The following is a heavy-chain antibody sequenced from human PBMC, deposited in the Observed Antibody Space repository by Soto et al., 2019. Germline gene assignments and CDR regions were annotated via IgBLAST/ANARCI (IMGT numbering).Heavy chain of an antibody. CDR1: GFTFTSSA. CDR3: AVLLTTGTTLSDY. Sequence: ASVKVSCKASGFTFTSSAVQWVRQARGQRLEWIGWIVVGSGDTNYAQKFQERVTITRDMSTSTAYMELSSLRSEDTAVYYCAVLLTTGTTLSDYWGQGTLVTVSS. CDR2: IVVGSGDT. D-gene: IGHD1-1*01. J-gene: IGHJ4*02. V-gene: IGHV1-58*01.